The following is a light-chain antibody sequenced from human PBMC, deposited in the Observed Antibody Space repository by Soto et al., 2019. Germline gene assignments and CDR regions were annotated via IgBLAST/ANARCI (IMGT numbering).Light chain of an antibody. CDR2: DAS. J-gene: IGKJ1*01. CDR3: QQYNTYSWT. Sequence: DIRMTQSPSTLSASVGDRVTITCRASQSISNWLAWYQQKPGKAPKLLIYDASSLQSGVPSRFSGSGSGTEFALTISSLQPDDFATYYCQQYNTYSWTFGPGTKVDIK. V-gene: IGKV1-5*01. CDR1: QSISNW.